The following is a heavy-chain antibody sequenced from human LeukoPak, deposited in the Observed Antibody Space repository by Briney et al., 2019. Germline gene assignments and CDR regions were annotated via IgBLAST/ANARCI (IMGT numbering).Heavy chain of an antibody. D-gene: IGHD7-27*01. CDR2: ISTSSSYI. J-gene: IGHJ3*02. CDR1: GFTFCSYS. Sequence: GGPLRLSCAASGFTFCSYSMKWVRQAPGKGREWVSYISTSSSYIYHADSVRGRFTITRDNAKNSLYLQMNSLRAEDTAVYYCARVGSTGDRVSDFDIWGQGTMVTVSS. CDR3: ARVGSTGDRVSDFDI. V-gene: IGHV3-21*01.